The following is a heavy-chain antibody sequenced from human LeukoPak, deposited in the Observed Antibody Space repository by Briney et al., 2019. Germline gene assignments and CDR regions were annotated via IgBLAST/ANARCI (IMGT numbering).Heavy chain of an antibody. CDR2: IYYSGST. J-gene: IGHJ4*02. CDR3: ARLTYYDSSGYYTGGYFDY. Sequence: PSETLSLTCTVSGGSISSYYWSWIRQPPGKGLEWIGYIYYSGSTNYTPSLKSRDTISVDTSKNQFSLKLSSVTAADTAVYYCARLTYYDSSGYYTGGYFDYWGQGTLVTVSS. D-gene: IGHD3-22*01. CDR1: GGSISSYY. V-gene: IGHV4-59*01.